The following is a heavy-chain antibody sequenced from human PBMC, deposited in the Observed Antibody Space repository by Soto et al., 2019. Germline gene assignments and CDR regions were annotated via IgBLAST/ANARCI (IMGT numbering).Heavy chain of an antibody. J-gene: IGHJ4*02. Sequence: GSGPTLVNPTQTLTLTCTFSAFSLSTSGVGVGWIRQPPGKALEWLTFIYWDDDKRYSPSLKSRLTITKDTSKNQVVLTMTNMDPVDTATYYCARLVAAGITYYFDSCGQGTLVTVSS. V-gene: IGHV2-5*02. CDR1: AFSLSTSGVG. D-gene: IGHD2-21*01. CDR3: ARLVAAGITYYFDS. CDR2: IYWDDDK.